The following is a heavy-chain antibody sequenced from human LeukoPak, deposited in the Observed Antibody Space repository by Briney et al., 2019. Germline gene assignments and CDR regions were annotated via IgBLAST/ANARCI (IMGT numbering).Heavy chain of an antibody. CDR2: INPSGGST. CDR3: AETTAGPDSSGHIKEYYFDY. V-gene: IGHV1-46*01. CDR1: GYTFTSYY. D-gene: IGHD3-22*01. Sequence: ASVKVSCKASGYTFTSYYMHWVRQAPGQGLEWMGIINPSGGSTSYAQKFQGRVTMTRDTSTSTVYMELSSLRSEDTAVYYCAETTAGPDSSGHIKEYYFDYWGQGTLVTVSS. J-gene: IGHJ4*02.